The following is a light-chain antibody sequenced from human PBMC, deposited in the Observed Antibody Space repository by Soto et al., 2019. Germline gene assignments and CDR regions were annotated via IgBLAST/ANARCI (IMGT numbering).Light chain of an antibody. CDR3: QQYGSSPFT. CDR2: GAS. Sequence: EIVWTQSPGTLSLSPGERATLSCRASLSVSSTYLAWYQQKRGQAPRLLIYGASSRATGIPDRFSGSGSGADVTLSIIRMEPDELAVYYCQQYGSSPFTFVQGTKLEIK. CDR1: LSVSSTY. J-gene: IGKJ2*01. V-gene: IGKV3-20*01.